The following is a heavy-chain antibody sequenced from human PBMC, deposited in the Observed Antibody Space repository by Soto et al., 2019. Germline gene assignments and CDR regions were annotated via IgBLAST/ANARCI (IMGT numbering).Heavy chain of an antibody. CDR3: ASHPYCSGGSRYSGYYYYYYGIDV. J-gene: IGHJ6*02. V-gene: IGHV1-69*12. Sequence: QVQLVQSGAEVKKPGSSVKVSCKASGGTFSSYAISWVRQAPGQGLEWMGGIIPIFATADYAQKFQGRVTITADEATSTAYMGLSSLRSEDTAVYYCASHPYCSGGSRYSGYYYYYYGIDVWGQGTTVTVSS. CDR2: IIPIFATA. D-gene: IGHD2-15*01. CDR1: GGTFSSYA.